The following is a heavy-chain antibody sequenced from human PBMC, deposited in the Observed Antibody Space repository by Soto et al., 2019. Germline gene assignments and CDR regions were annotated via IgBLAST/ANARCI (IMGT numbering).Heavy chain of an antibody. CDR3: AILNFRGIDY. D-gene: IGHD2-21*01. J-gene: IGHJ4*02. Sequence: EVQLLESGGGLVQPGGSLRLSCAASGFTFSSNAMSWVRQAPGKGLEWVSSISGSGDTTYYADSVKGRFTISRDNSKSTPWLQPNSPRAEDTALYYFAILNFRGIDYWGQGTLVTVSS. CDR2: ISGSGDTT. CDR1: GFTFSSNA. V-gene: IGHV3-23*01.